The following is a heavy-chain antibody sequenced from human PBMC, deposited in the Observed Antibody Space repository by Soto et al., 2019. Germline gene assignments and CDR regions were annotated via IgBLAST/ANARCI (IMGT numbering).Heavy chain of an antibody. CDR1: VVPCSRYA. V-gene: IGHV3-23*01. J-gene: IGHJ3*01. D-gene: IGHD2-21*01. CDR2: ISGSGGRT. CDR3: EKRGSYSPSDI. Sequence: GGSVILSCVASVVPCSRYAMSLVRQTPGKGLEWVSGISGSGGRTYYADSVKGRFNISRGNSNNTLSLQMHILRVEDTAVYFCEKRGSYSPSDIRGQGPIVTVSS.